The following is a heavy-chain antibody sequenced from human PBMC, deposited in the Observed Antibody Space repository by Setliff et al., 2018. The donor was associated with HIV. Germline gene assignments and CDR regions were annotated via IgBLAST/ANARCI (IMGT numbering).Heavy chain of an antibody. Sequence: SLTCAVYGGSFSAYYWSWIRQTPGKGLEWIGEINHSGGTNYNPSLKSRVTISVDTSKNHFSLKLSSVTAADTAVYYCARRGGCSGGSCYFFYYYYMDVWGKGTTVTVSS. CDR3: ARRGGCSGGSCYFFYYYYMDV. CDR1: GGSFSAYY. D-gene: IGHD2-15*01. J-gene: IGHJ6*03. CDR2: INHSGGT. V-gene: IGHV4-34*01.